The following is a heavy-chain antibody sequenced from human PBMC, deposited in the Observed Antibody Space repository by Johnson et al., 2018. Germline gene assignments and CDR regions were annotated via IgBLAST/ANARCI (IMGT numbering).Heavy chain of an antibody. V-gene: IGHV3-9*01. CDR2: VRWNSGSI. J-gene: IGHJ6*03. D-gene: IGHD2-2*01. CDR3: AKSPVAAAASSYFYYMDV. Sequence: VQSGRSLRLSCTASGFSVDDYAMHWVRQAPGKGLEWVSGVRWNSGSIGYADSVKGRFTISRDNAKNALYLQMNSLRAEDTALYYCAKSPVAAAASSYFYYMDVWGKGTTVTVSS. CDR1: GFSVDDYA.